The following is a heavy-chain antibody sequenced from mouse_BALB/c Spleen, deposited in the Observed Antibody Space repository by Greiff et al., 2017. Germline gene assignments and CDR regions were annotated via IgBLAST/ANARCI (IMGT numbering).Heavy chain of an antibody. CDR1: GFSLTSYG. J-gene: IGHJ2*01. CDR2: IWSGGST. CDR3: AREGYGDFDY. Sequence: QVQLKESGPGLVQPSQSLSITCTASGFSLTSYGVHWVRQSPGKGLEWLGVIWSGGSTDYNAAFISRLSISKDNTKSQVFFKMNSLQANDTAIYDCAREGYGDFDYWGQGTTLTVSA. V-gene: IGHV2-2*02. D-gene: IGHD1-2*01.